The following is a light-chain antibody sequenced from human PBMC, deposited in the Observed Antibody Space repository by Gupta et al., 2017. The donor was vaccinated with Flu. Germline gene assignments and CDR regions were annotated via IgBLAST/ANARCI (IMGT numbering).Light chain of an antibody. CDR1: SSNIGSNY. CDR2: RNN. CDR3: AAWDDSLSVLWV. J-gene: IGLJ3*02. Sequence: QSVLTQPTSASGTPGHRVTISCSGSSSNIGSNYVYWYQQLPGTAPKLLIYRNNQRPSGVPDRFSGAKYGTSAALAISGRRYEDEADYYCAAWDDSLSVLWVFGGGTKLTVL. V-gene: IGLV1-47*01.